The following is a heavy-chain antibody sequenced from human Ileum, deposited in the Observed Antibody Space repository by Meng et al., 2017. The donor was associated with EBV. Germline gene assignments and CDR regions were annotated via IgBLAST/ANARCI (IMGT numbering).Heavy chain of an antibody. D-gene: IGHD3-3*01. V-gene: IGHV4-34*01. CDR2: INESGST. J-gene: IGHJ4*02. Sequence: QVQLRRWGAGLLKPSEPLSITCAAYGGSFRGNYGSWIRHAPGKRLEWIGEINESGSTNYNPYLKSRVTILMDTSKNQFSLKLTSVTAADAAVYYCLNAFCSAAAGCSDYWGQGTLVTVSS. CDR3: LNAFCSAAAGCSDY. CDR1: GGSFRGNY.